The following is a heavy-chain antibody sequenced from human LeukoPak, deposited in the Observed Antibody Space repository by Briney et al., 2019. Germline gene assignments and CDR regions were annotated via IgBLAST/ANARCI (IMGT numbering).Heavy chain of an antibody. CDR3: ARHTEWGGWLNPEYFQH. Sequence: PSETLSLTCAVSGGSISSGGYSWSWIRQPPGKGLEWIGYIYHSGSTYYNPSLKSRVTISVDTPKNQFSLKLSSVTAADTAVYYCARHTEWGGWLNPEYFQHWGQGTLVTVSS. V-gene: IGHV4-30-2*01. J-gene: IGHJ1*01. D-gene: IGHD6-19*01. CDR1: GGSISSGGYS. CDR2: IYHSGST.